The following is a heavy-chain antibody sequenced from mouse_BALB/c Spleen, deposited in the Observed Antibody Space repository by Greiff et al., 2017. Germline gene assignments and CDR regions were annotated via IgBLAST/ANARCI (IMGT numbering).Heavy chain of an antibody. CDR2: ISSGGST. V-gene: IGHV5-6-5*01. CDR3: ARAMITTGAWFAY. D-gene: IGHD2-4*01. CDR1: GFTFSSYA. J-gene: IGHJ3*01. Sequence: EVKLVESGGGLVKPGGSLKLSCAASGFTFSSYAMSWVRQTPEKRLEWVASISSGGSTYYPDSVKGRFTISRDNARNILYLQMSSLRSEDTAMYYCARAMITTGAWFAYWGQGTLVTVSA.